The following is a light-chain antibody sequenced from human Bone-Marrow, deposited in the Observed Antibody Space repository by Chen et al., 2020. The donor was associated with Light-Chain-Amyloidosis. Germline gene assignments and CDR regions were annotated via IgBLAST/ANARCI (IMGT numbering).Light chain of an antibody. Sequence: SYVLPLPSSVSVAPVQTATIACGGNNIGSTSVHWYQQTPGQAPLLVVYDDSDRPSGIPERLSGSNSGNTATLTISRVEAGDEADYYCQVWDRSSDRPVFGGGTKLTVL. V-gene: IGLV3-21*02. CDR3: QVWDRSSDRPV. J-gene: IGLJ3*02. CDR1: NIGSTS. CDR2: DDS.